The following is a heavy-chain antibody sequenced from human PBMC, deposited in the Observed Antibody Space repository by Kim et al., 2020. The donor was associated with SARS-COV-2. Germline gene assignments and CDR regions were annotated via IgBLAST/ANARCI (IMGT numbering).Heavy chain of an antibody. CDR2: ISAYNGNT. D-gene: IGHD2-2*01. J-gene: IGHJ6*02. Sequence: ASVKVSCKASGYTFTSYGISWVRQAPGQGLEWMGWISAYNGNTNYAQKLQGRVTMTTDTSTSTAYMELRSLRSDDTAVYYCARDQRVPAAMSAYYYYGMDVWGQGTTVTVSS. CDR3: ARDQRVPAAMSAYYYYGMDV. CDR1: GYTFTSYG. V-gene: IGHV1-18*01.